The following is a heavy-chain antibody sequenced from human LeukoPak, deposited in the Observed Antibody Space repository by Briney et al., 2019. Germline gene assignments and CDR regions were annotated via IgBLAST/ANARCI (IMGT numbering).Heavy chain of an antibody. CDR3: AKADQYSSSWKYYYYYYMDV. Sequence: PGGSLRLSFAASGFTFSSYAMNWVRQAPGKGLEWVSSISGSGGNAYYGDSVKGRFTISRDNSKNTLYLQMNSLRAEDTAVYYCAKADQYSSSWKYYYYYYMDVRGKGTPVTVSS. CDR1: GFTFSSYA. D-gene: IGHD6-13*01. CDR2: ISGSGGNA. J-gene: IGHJ6*03. V-gene: IGHV3-23*01.